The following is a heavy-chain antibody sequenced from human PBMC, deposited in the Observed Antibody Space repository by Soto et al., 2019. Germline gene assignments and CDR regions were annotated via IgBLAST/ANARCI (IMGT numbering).Heavy chain of an antibody. V-gene: IGHV6-1*01. D-gene: IGHD3-16*02. CDR3: TRLIGNSWLDS. CDR1: GDSASTISAT. J-gene: IGHJ5*01. CDR2: TYYRSKWEI. Sequence: SQTLSLTCAISGDSASTISATWDWIRQSPSRGLEWLGRTYYRSKWEIDYAVSLRGRITIIPDTANNQLSLQLSSVTPDDTAVYYCTRLIGNSWLDSWGQGILVTVSS.